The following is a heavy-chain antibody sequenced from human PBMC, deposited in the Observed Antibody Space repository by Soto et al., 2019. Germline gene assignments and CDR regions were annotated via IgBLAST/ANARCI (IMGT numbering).Heavy chain of an antibody. CDR2: ISGSGGST. D-gene: IGHD3-10*01. J-gene: IGHJ6*03. Sequence: GSLRLSCAASGFTFSSYAMSWVRQAPGKGLEWVSAISGSGGSTYYADSVKGRFTISIDTSKSQFSLKLNSVTAADTAVYYCARRVQGSVYYYYYMDVWGEGTPVTVSS. CDR3: ARRVQGSVYYYYYMDV. CDR1: GFTFSSYA. V-gene: IGHV3-23*01.